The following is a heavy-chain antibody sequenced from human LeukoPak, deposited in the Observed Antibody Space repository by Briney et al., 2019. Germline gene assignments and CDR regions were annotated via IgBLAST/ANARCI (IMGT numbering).Heavy chain of an antibody. D-gene: IGHD6-6*01. J-gene: IGHJ4*03. Sequence: GGSLILSCAASGFTFSSYWMHWVRQAPGKGLVWVSHINTDGSSTTYADSVKGRLTISRDNAKNTLYLQMNSLRAEDTAVYYCAGSGGSSSLGYWGHLAIVTVSS. CDR3: AGSGGSSSLGY. V-gene: IGHV3-74*01. CDR1: GFTFSSYW. CDR2: INTDGSST.